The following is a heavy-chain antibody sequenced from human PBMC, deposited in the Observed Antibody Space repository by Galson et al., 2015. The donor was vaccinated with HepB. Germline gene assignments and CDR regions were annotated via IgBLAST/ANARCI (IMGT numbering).Heavy chain of an antibody. D-gene: IGHD4-11*01. J-gene: IGHJ4*02. CDR3: ARQGDYTSDY. CDR2: IDPSDSAT. CDR1: GYSFTTYW. V-gene: IGHV5-51*01. Sequence: QSGAEVKKPGESLKISCKGSGYSFTTYWIGWVRQMPGKGLEWMGIIDPSDSATRYSPSFQGQVTISVDRSISTAFLQWSSLKASDTAIYYCARQGDYTSDYWGQGTLVTVSS.